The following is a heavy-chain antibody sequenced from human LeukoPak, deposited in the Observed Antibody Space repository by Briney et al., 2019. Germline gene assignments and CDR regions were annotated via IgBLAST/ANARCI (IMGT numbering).Heavy chain of an antibody. D-gene: IGHD2-2*01. CDR3: ARLPAQNWFDP. Sequence: PSETRSLTCTVSGGSISNYYWSWIRQPPGKGLEWIGYIYYSGSTNYNPSLKSRVTISVDTSKNQFSLKLSSVTAADTAVYYCARLPAQNWFDPWGQGTLVTVSS. J-gene: IGHJ5*02. V-gene: IGHV4-59*08. CDR2: IYYSGST. CDR1: GGSISNYY.